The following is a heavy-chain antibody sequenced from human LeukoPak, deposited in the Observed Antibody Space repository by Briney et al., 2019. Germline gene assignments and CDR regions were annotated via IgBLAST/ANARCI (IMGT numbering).Heavy chain of an antibody. Sequence: GGSLRLSCAASGFTFSDYSMNWVRQAPGKGLEWVSSISSSSSYIYYADSVKGRFTISRDNAKNSLYLQMNSLRAEDTAVYYCAREPNDFWSGYPDYFDYWGQGTLVTVSS. CDR1: GFTFSDYS. V-gene: IGHV3-21*01. J-gene: IGHJ4*02. CDR2: ISSSSSYI. CDR3: AREPNDFWSGYPDYFDY. D-gene: IGHD3-3*01.